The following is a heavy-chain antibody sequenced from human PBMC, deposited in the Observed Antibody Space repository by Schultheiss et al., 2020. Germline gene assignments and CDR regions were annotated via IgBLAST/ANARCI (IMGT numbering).Heavy chain of an antibody. CDR1: GFTFSNYA. J-gene: IGHJ4*02. V-gene: IGHV3-21*01. CDR2: ISSSSSYI. CDR3: ARDGGWFGELLC. Sequence: GGSLRLSCEASGFTFSNYAMHWVRQAPGKGLEWVSSISSSSSYIYYADSVKGRFTISRDNAKNSLYLQMNSLRAEDTAVYYCARDGGWFGELLCWGQGTLVTISS. D-gene: IGHD3-10*01.